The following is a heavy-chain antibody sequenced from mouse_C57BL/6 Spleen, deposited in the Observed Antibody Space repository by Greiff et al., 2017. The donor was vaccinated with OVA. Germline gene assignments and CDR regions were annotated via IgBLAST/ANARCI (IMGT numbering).Heavy chain of an antibody. CDR1: GYTFTDYY. D-gene: IGHD1-1*01. V-gene: IGHV1-76*01. Sequence: QVQLQQSGAELVRPGASVKLSCKASGYTFTDYYINWVKQRPGQGLEWIARIYPGSGNTSYNEKFKGKATLTAEKSSSTAYMQLSSLTSEDSAVYFCARGAYYYGSGGYAMDYWGQGTSVTVAA. J-gene: IGHJ4*01. CDR2: IYPGSGNT. CDR3: ARGAYYYGSGGYAMDY.